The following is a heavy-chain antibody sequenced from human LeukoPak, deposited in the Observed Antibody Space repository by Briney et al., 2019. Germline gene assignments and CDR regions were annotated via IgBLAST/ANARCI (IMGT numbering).Heavy chain of an antibody. CDR2: ISSSSSTI. V-gene: IGHV3-48*01. J-gene: IGHJ4*02. Sequence: PGGSLRLSCAASGFTFSSYSMNWVRQAPGKGLEWVPYISSSSSTIYYADSVKGRFTISRDNSKNTLYLQMNSLRAEDTAVYYCARDYGDYTAMGDYWGQGTLVTVSS. CDR3: ARDYGDYTAMGDY. CDR1: GFTFSSYS. D-gene: IGHD5-18*01.